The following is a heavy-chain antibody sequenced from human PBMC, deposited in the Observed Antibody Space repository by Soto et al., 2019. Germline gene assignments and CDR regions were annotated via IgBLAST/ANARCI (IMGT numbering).Heavy chain of an antibody. J-gene: IGHJ5*02. V-gene: IGHV4-31*03. D-gene: IGHD3-10*01. CDR3: ARELLWFGGLFGLWFDP. CDR2: IYYNGST. CDR1: GVSISSGGYF. Sequence: QVQLQESGPGLVKPSQTLSLTCTVSGVSISSGGYFWSWIRQHPGKGLEWIGYIYYNGSTYYNPSLKSRVTISVDTSRNKFSLKLSSVTAADTAVYYCARELLWFGGLFGLWFDPWGQGTLVTVSS.